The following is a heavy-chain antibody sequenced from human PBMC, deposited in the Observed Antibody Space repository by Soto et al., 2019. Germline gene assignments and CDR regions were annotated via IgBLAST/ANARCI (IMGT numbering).Heavy chain of an antibody. CDR3: ATDLGMGYCSSTSCSDY. V-gene: IGHV1-24*01. Sequence: ASVKVSCKVSGYTLTELSMHWVRQAPGKGLEWMGGFDPEDGETIYAQKFQGRVTMTEDTSTDTAYMELSSLRSEDTAVYYCATDLGMGYCSSTSCSDYGGQGTLVTVSS. J-gene: IGHJ4*02. CDR2: FDPEDGET. CDR1: GYTLTELS. D-gene: IGHD2-2*01.